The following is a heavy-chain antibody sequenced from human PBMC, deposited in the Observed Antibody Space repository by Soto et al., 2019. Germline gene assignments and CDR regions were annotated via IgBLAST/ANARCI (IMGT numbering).Heavy chain of an antibody. Sequence: GASVKVSCKASGYTFTSYGISWVRQAPGQGLEWMGWISAYNGNTNYAQKLQGRVTMTTDTSTSTAYMELRSLRSDDTAVYYCARVYRDNWSYEYYSDYWGEGTLVTSPQ. V-gene: IGHV1-18*01. CDR1: GYTFTSYG. CDR3: ARVYRDNWSYEYYSDY. CDR2: ISAYNGNT. D-gene: IGHD1-7*01. J-gene: IGHJ4*02.